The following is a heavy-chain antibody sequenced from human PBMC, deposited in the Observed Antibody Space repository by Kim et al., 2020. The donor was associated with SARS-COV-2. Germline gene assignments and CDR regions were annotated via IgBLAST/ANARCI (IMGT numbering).Heavy chain of an antibody. D-gene: IGHD3-10*01. V-gene: IGHV3-9*01. CDR2: ISWNSGSI. Sequence: GGSLRLSCAASGFTFGDYAMHWVRQAPGKGLEWVSGISWNSGSIGYADSVKGRFTISRDNAKNSLYLQMNSLRAEDTALYYCAKDIAHYGSGSYGVRRGYYYYGMDVWGQGTTVTVSS. J-gene: IGHJ6*02. CDR3: AKDIAHYGSGSYGVRRGYYYYGMDV. CDR1: GFTFGDYA.